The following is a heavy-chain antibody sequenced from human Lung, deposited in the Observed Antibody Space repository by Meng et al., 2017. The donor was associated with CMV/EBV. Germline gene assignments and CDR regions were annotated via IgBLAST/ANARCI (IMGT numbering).Heavy chain of an antibody. CDR2: FRNRDNSNTT. Sequence: GESLKISCAGSGFTFSDHYMDWVRQAPGKGLEWVGRFRNRDNSNTTEYAASVKGRFTISRDNSKNTLYLQMNSLRAEDTAVYYCAHTYWSGYYGSYYGMEVWGQGTXVTVYS. D-gene: IGHD3-3*01. V-gene: IGHV3-72*01. J-gene: IGHJ6*02. CDR3: AHTYWSGYYGSYYGMEV. CDR1: GFTFSDHY.